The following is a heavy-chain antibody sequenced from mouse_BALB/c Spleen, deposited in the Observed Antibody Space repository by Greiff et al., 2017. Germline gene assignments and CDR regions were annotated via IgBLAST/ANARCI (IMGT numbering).Heavy chain of an antibody. Sequence: EVKLMESGGGLVQPGGSLKLSCAASGFTFSSYGMSWVRQTPDKRLELVATINSNGGSTYYPDSVKGRFTISRDNAKNTLYLQMSSLKSEDTAMYYCARVYGYDGAWFAYWGQGTLVTVSA. CDR3: ARVYGYDGAWFAY. V-gene: IGHV5-6-3*01. CDR1: GFTFSSYG. D-gene: IGHD2-2*01. CDR2: INSNGGST. J-gene: IGHJ3*01.